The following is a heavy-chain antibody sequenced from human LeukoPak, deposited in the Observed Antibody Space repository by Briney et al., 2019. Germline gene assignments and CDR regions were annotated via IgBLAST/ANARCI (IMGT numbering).Heavy chain of an antibody. J-gene: IGHJ4*02. V-gene: IGHV3-23*01. CDR2: ISASGVTT. D-gene: IGHD2-21*02. CDR1: GFTFSSYA. Sequence: PGGSLRLSCAASGFTFSSYAMSSVRQAPGKGLEWVAVISASGVTTYYADSVKGRFTISRDNSQNTLYLRMTKLRVDDTALYYCTKDCGGDCYAPDYWGQGTLVTVSS. CDR3: TKDCGGDCYAPDY.